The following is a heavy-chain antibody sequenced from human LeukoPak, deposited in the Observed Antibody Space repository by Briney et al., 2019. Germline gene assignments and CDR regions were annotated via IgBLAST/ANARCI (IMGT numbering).Heavy chain of an antibody. Sequence: SETLSLTCNVTGGSISSSYYYWGWIRQPPGERLEWIGSIYYSGSSYYNPSLKSRVIISIDTSKNHFSLELNSVTAADTAVYYCASQRKAGEPYYFDYWGQGTLVTVSS. CDR1: GGSISSSYYY. CDR2: IYYSGSS. V-gene: IGHV4-39*02. CDR3: ASQRKAGEPYYFDY. D-gene: IGHD7-27*01. J-gene: IGHJ4*02.